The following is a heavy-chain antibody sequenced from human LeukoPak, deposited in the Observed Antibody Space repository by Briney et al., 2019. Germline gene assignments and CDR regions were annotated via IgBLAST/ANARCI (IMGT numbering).Heavy chain of an antibody. V-gene: IGHV3-48*02. CDR3: ARDSASLRGYYGMDV. CDR1: GFTFSSYS. CDR2: ISSSSSTI. Sequence: PGGSLRLSCAASGFTFSSYSMNWVRQAPGQGLEWVSYISSSSSTIYYADSVKGRFTISRDNAKNSLYLQMNSLRDEDTAVYYCARDSASLRGYYGMDVWGQGTTVTVSS. D-gene: IGHD2-2*01. J-gene: IGHJ6*02.